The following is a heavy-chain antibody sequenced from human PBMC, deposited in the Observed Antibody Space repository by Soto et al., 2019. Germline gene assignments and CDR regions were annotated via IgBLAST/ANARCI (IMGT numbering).Heavy chain of an antibody. D-gene: IGHD3-3*01. J-gene: IGHJ6*01. Sequence: SLRLSCAASGFTVSSYAMSWVRQAPGNGLEWVSAISGSGGSTYYADSVKGRFTISRDNSKNTLYLQMNSLRAEDTAVYYCARDKSHYDFWIGYALGYYYGMVVWGQGTTVTVSS. V-gene: IGHV3-23*01. CDR2: ISGSGGST. CDR1: GFTVSSYA. CDR3: ARDKSHYDFWIGYALGYYYGMVV.